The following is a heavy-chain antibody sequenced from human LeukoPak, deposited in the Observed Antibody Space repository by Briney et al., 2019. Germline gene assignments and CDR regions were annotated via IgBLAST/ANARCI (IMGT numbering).Heavy chain of an antibody. J-gene: IGHJ4*02. CDR3: ARDRAWNYFDY. CDR1: GFTFSRHG. Sequence: GGSLRLSCAPSGFTFSRHGMHWVRQAPGKGLEWVAIISNDGSRKYYAHSVEGRFTISRDNSKNTLYLQMDSLRAEDTAVYYCARDRAWNYFDYWGQGTLVTVSS. V-gene: IGHV3-30*03. D-gene: IGHD3-3*01. CDR2: ISNDGSRK.